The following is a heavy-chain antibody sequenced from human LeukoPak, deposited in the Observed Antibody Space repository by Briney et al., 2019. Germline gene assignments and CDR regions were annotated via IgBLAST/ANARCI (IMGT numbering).Heavy chain of an antibody. J-gene: IGHJ4*02. CDR1: GGSISSYY. CDR2: IYYSGST. CDR3: ARGGHYYGSPPENS. D-gene: IGHD3-10*01. V-gene: IGHV4-59*01. Sequence: SETLSLTCTVSGGSISSYYWSWIRQPPGKGLEWIGYIYYSGSTNYNPSLKSRVTISVDMSKNQFSLKLSSVTAADTAVYYCARGGHYYGSPPENSWGQGTLVTVSS.